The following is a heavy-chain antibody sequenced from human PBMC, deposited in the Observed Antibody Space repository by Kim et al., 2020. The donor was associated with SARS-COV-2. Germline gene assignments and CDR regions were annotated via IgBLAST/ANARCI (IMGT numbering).Heavy chain of an antibody. CDR1: GGSFSGYY. Sequence: SETLSLTCAVYGGSFSGYYWSWIRQPPGKGLEWIGEINHSGSTNYNPSLKSRVTISVDTSKNQFSLKLSSVTAADTAVYYCARGSYYGSGSYYNRALGLSYYYGMDVWGQGTTVTVSS. V-gene: IGHV4-34*01. J-gene: IGHJ6*02. CDR2: INHSGST. CDR3: ARGSYYGSGSYYNRALGLSYYYGMDV. D-gene: IGHD3-10*01.